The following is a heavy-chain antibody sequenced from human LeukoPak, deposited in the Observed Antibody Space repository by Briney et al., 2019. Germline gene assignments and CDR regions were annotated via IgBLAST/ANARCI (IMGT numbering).Heavy chain of an antibody. V-gene: IGHV1-69*06. CDR2: IIPIFGTA. CDR3: ARESGYDSSGYYYRFFDY. CDR1: GGTFSNYA. J-gene: IGHJ4*02. D-gene: IGHD3-22*01. Sequence: ASVKLSCKASGGTFSNYAISWVRQAPGQGLEWMGGIIPIFGTANYAQKFRGRVTITADKSTSTAYMELSSLRSEDTAVYYCARESGYDSSGYYYRFFDYWGQGTLVTVSS.